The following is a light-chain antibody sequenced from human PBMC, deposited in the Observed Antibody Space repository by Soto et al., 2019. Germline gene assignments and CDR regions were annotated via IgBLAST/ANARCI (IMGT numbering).Light chain of an antibody. J-gene: IGKJ3*01. V-gene: IGKV1-39*01. CDR1: QSISYS. CDR3: QESISNLGT. Sequence: DIQMTQSPSSLSASVGESVTFTCRASQSISYSLNWFQQKPGKAPKVLIYAASSLPSGVPSRLSGSGSGTEFTLTINSLQREDFATYYCQESISNLGTFGPGTTVDIK. CDR2: AAS.